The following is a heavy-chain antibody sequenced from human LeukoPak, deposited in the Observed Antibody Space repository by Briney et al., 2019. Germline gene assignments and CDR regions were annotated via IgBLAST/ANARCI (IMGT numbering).Heavy chain of an antibody. CDR3: ARLIYSTLCFDL. CDR2: IYTSGST. D-gene: IGHD6-13*01. V-gene: IGHV4-4*09. Sequence: SETLSLTCAVYGGSFSGYYWSWIRQPPGKGLEWIGNIYTSGSTNYNPSLKSRVTISVDTSKNQIPLQLNSGADAGTGVYYCARLIYSTLCFDLWGQGTLVTVSS. CDR1: GGSFSGYY. J-gene: IGHJ4*02.